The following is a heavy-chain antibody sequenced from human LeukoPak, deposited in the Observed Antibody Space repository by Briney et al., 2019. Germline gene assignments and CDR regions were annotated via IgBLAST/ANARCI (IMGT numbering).Heavy chain of an antibody. Sequence: GSLRLSCAASKFAFSSYAMSWVRQAPGKGQEWVSAIRGGGGNTYYAGSVKGRFTISRDNSKNTLYLQMNSLRAEDTAVYYCGKNRYSGSLSPFDIWGQGTMVTVSS. D-gene: IGHD1-26*01. J-gene: IGHJ3*02. V-gene: IGHV3-23*01. CDR3: GKNRYSGSLSPFDI. CDR1: KFAFSSYA. CDR2: IRGGGGNT.